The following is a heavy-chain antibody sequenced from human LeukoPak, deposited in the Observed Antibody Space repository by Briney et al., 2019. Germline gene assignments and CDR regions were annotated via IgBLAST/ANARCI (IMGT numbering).Heavy chain of an antibody. CDR3: ARAFDHHFDY. CDR2: IYSDGRT. J-gene: IGHJ4*02. CDR1: GYIVSSSY. D-gene: IGHD3-16*01. V-gene: IGHV3-53*01. Sequence: PGGSLRLTCAASGYIVSSSYMSWVRQAPGKGLEWVSYIYSDGRTFYADSVKGRFTTSRDSSKNTLYFQMNSLRAEDTAVYYCARAFDHHFDYWGQGTLVTVSS.